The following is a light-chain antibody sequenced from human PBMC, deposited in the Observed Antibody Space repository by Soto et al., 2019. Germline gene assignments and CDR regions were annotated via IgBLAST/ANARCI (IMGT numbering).Light chain of an antibody. CDR2: EDN. CDR3: QSYDSSNSHWV. V-gene: IGLV6-57*03. J-gene: IGLJ3*02. CDR1: SGSIASNY. Sequence: NFMLTQPHSVSESPGKTVTISCTRSSGSIASNYVQWYQQRPGSAPTTVLYEDNQRPSGVPDRFSGSIDSSSNSASLTISGLKTEDEADYYCQSYDSSNSHWVFGGGTKLTVL.